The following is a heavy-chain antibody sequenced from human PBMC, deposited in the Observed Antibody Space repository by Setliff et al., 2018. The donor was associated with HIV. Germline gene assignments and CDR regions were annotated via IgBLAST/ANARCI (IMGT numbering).Heavy chain of an antibody. Sequence: TSETLSLTCTVSGGSISSSSYHWGWIRQPPGKGLEWLGSIYHSGSTYYNPSLKSRVTISIDTSKNQFSLKLSSVTAADTAVYFCARGTAPRRGTNYGGNYPLDYWGQGSLVTVSS. V-gene: IGHV4-39*07. J-gene: IGHJ4*02. CDR2: IYHSGST. CDR1: GGSISSSSYH. D-gene: IGHD4-17*01. CDR3: ARGTAPRRGTNYGGNYPLDY.